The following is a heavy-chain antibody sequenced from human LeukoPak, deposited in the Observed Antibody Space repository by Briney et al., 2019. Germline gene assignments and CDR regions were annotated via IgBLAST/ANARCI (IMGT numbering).Heavy chain of an antibody. J-gene: IGHJ4*02. CDR1: GFTISNYW. D-gene: IGHD3-22*01. Sequence: GGSLRLSCAASGFTISNYWMHWVRQAPGKGLVWVSRISSDGTNTNYADSVKGRFTISRDNAKNTLYLQMNSLGTEDTAVYYCARTSYDTGGYFEDWGQGTLVTVSS. CDR2: ISSDGTNT. CDR3: ARTSYDTGGYFED. V-gene: IGHV3-74*01.